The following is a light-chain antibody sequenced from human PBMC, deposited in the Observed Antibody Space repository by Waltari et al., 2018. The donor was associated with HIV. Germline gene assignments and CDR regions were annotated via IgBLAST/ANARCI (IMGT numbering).Light chain of an antibody. Sequence: EIVLTQSPATLSLSPGERATLSCGASQSVRSLIAWYQQKTGQAPRLLIYDASNRATGIPARFSGSGSGTDFTLTISSLEPEDFAVYYCQQRSNWPLTFGGGTEVEIK. CDR2: DAS. CDR3: QQRSNWPLT. V-gene: IGKV3-11*01. J-gene: IGKJ4*01. CDR1: QSVRSL.